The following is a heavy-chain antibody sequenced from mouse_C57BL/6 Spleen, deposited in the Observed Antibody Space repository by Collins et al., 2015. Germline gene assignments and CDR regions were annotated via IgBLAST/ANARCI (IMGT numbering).Heavy chain of an antibody. CDR3: ARMSSGLYYYAMDY. CDR2: IWWDDDK. CDR1: GFSLSTFGMG. V-gene: IGHV8-8*01. D-gene: IGHD3-2*02. J-gene: IGHJ4*01. Sequence: QVTLKESGPGILQPSQTLSLTCSFSGFSLSTFGMGVGWIRQPSGKGLEWLAHIWWDDDKYYNPALKSRLTISKDTSKNQVFLKIANVDTADTATYYCARMSSGLYYYAMDYWGQGTSVTVSS.